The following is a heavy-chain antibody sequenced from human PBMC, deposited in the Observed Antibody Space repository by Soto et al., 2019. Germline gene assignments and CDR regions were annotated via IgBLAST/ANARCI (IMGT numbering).Heavy chain of an antibody. CDR1: GYPFTSYH. V-gene: IGHV1-46*01. D-gene: IGHD3-16*01. J-gene: IGHJ6*02. Sequence: EASVKVSCKASGYPFTSYHMHWVRQAPGQGLEWMGMINPRGGSTSYAQKFQDRVTMTRDTSTSTVNMELSSLRSEDTAMYYCARDEFQLQLGYYGLDVWGQGTTVTVSS. CDR3: ARDEFQLQLGYYGLDV. CDR2: INPRGGST.